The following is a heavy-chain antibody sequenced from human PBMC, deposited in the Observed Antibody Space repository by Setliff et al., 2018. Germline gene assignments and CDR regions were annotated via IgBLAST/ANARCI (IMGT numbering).Heavy chain of an antibody. CDR2: IYYSGST. CDR3: AGGQLAKLGYYFDY. Sequence: ASETLSLTCTVSGGSISSGGYYWSWIRQHPGKGLEWIGYIYYSGSTYYNPSLKSRVTISVDTSKNQFSLKLSSVTAADTAVYYCAGGQLAKLGYYFDYWGQGTLVTVSS. CDR1: GGSISSGGYY. V-gene: IGHV4-31*03. J-gene: IGHJ4*02. D-gene: IGHD7-27*01.